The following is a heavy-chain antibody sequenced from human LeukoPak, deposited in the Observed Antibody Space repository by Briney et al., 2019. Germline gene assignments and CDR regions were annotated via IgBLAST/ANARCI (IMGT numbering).Heavy chain of an antibody. D-gene: IGHD3/OR15-3a*01. J-gene: IGHJ4*02. CDR1: GFTFSTYN. V-gene: IGHV3-30*03. CDR2: ISYDGSNK. Sequence: PGGSLRLSCGASGFTFSTYNINWVRQAPGKGLEWVAVISYDGSNKYYADSVKGRFTISRDNSKNTLYLQMNSLRAEDTAFYYCARDSGFSGTQRGEYWGQGTLVTVSS. CDR3: ARDSGFSGTQRGEY.